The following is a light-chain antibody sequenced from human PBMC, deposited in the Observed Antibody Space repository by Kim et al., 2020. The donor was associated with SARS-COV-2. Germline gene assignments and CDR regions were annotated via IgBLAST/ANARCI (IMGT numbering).Light chain of an antibody. Sequence: QAGLTQPPSVSKGFRQTATLTCTGNSNNVGNQGAAWLQQHQGHPPKLLSYRNNNRPSGISERLSASRSGNTASLTITGLQPEDEADYYCSVWDSSLSAWVFGGGTQLTVL. CDR2: RNN. CDR1: SNNVGNQG. CDR3: SVWDSSLSAWV. V-gene: IGLV10-54*01. J-gene: IGLJ3*02.